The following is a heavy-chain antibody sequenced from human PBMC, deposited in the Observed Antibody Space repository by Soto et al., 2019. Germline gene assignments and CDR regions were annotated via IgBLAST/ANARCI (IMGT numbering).Heavy chain of an antibody. Sequence: GGSLRLSCAASGFTFSSYAMHWVRQAPGKGLEWVAVISYDGSNKYYADSVKGRFTISRDNSKNTLYLQMNSLRAEDTAVYYCARDAYWGQGTLVTVSS. CDR1: GFTFSSYA. CDR3: ARDAY. CDR2: ISYDGSNK. J-gene: IGHJ4*02. V-gene: IGHV3-30-3*01.